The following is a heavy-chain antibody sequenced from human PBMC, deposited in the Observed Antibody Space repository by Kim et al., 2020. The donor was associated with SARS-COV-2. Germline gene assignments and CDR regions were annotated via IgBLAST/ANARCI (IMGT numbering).Heavy chain of an antibody. D-gene: IGHD3-9*01. Sequence: GESLKISCKGSGYSFTSYWISWVRQMPGKGLEWMGRIDPSDSYTNYSPSFQGHVTISADKSISTAYLQWSSLKASDTAMYYCARISPGYYDILTGYYILAHDQTKDAFDIWGQGTMVTVSS. CDR3: ARISPGYYDILTGYYILAHDQTKDAFDI. CDR1: GYSFTSYW. J-gene: IGHJ3*02. V-gene: IGHV5-10-1*01. CDR2: IDPSDSYT.